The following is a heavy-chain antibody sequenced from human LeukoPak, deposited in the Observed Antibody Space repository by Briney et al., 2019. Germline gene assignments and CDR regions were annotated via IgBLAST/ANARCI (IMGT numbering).Heavy chain of an antibody. D-gene: IGHD5-12*01. Sequence: GGSLRLSCAASGFAFSSYGMHWVRQAPGKGLEWVAVIWFDGSDKYYADSVKGRFTISRDNSKNTLYLQMNSLRAEDTAVYYCARDGYSGYDFYFDYWGQGSLVTVSS. J-gene: IGHJ4*02. CDR1: GFAFSSYG. CDR3: ARDGYSGYDFYFDY. V-gene: IGHV3-33*01. CDR2: IWFDGSDK.